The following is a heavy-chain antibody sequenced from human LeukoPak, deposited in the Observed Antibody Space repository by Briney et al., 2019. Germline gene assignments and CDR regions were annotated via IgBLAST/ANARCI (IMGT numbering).Heavy chain of an antibody. Sequence: GGSLRLSCAASGFIFSSYAMSWVRQAPGKGLEWVSLICNDGRTFYADSVKGRFTISRDSFKSTVYLQMNSLRVEDTAVYYCATEENNWEWSDPWGQGTLVTVSS. CDR2: ICNDGRT. D-gene: IGHD1-26*01. J-gene: IGHJ5*02. CDR3: ATEENNWEWSDP. V-gene: IGHV3-66*01. CDR1: GFIFSSYA.